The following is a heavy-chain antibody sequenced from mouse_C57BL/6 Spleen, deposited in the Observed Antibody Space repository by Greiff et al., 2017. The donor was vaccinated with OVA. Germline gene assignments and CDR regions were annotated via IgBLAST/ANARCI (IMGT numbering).Heavy chain of an antibody. CDR2: IYPGSGNT. V-gene: IGHV1-76*01. D-gene: IGHD2-3*01. CDR1: GYTFTDYY. Sequence: VQGVESGAELVRPGASVKLSCKASGYTFTDYYINWVKQRPGQGLEWIARIYPGSGNTYYNEKFKGKATLTAEKSSSTAYMQLSSLTSEDSAVYFCARGRMGFDYWGQGTTLTVSS. J-gene: IGHJ2*01. CDR3: ARGRMGFDY.